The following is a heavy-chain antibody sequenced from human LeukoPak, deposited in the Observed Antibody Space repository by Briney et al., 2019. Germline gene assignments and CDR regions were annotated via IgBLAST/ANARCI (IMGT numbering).Heavy chain of an antibody. CDR2: IHYSGKV. Sequence: NSSETLSLTCTVSGVSLRSSGHWWVWIRQPPGKGLEWIGSIHYSGKVYYNPSLKSRVTTSVDTSTDQFSLRLSSATAADTAIYYCARQSGDQSSAWYFDAWGQGTLVTVSS. J-gene: IGHJ4*02. D-gene: IGHD6-19*01. CDR3: ARQSGDQSSAWYFDA. V-gene: IGHV4-39*01. CDR1: GVSLRSSGHW.